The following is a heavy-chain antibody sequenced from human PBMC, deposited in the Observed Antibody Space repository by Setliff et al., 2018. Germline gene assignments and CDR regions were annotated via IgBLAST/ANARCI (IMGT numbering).Heavy chain of an antibody. D-gene: IGHD6-13*01. J-gene: IGHJ3*02. CDR2: ISYGSSYI. CDR1: GFTFSSFT. Sequence: GGSLRLSCAASGFTFSSFTMNWVRQAPGKGLEWVASISYGSSYIYYADSMKGRFTISRDNAKNSLYLQMNRLRAEDTAVYYCASAGHSGSWFPFDAFHIWGQGTMVTVSS. CDR3: ASAGHSGSWFPFDAFHI. V-gene: IGHV3-21*01.